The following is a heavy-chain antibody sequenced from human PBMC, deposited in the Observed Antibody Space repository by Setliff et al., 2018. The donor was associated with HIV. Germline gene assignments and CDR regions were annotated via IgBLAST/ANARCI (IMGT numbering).Heavy chain of an antibody. D-gene: IGHD3-22*01. CDR1: GGSISSDSSS. CDR3: ARDLSTDSSGPYYHMDV. Sequence: TLSLTCTVSGGSISSDSSSWTWIRQHPGKGLEWIGCIFNSGSTHYKPSLKSRLTISLDTSKSQFSLNLRSVTAADTAVYYCARDLSTDSSGPYYHMDVWGRGTTVTSP. J-gene: IGHJ6*03. CDR2: IFNSGST. V-gene: IGHV4-31*03.